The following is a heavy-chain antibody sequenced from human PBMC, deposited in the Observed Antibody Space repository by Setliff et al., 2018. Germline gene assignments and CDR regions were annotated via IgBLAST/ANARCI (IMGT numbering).Heavy chain of an antibody. CDR2: IYYSGST. J-gene: IGHJ4*02. Sequence: SETLSLTCTVSGGSISSYYWSWIRQPPGKGLEWIGYIYYSGSTNYNPSLKSRVTISVDTSKNQFSLKLSSVTAADTAVYYCARATPTLYDSSGYSFDYWGQGTLVTVSS. CDR1: GGSISSYY. CDR3: ARATPTLYDSSGYSFDY. D-gene: IGHD3-22*01. V-gene: IGHV4-59*08.